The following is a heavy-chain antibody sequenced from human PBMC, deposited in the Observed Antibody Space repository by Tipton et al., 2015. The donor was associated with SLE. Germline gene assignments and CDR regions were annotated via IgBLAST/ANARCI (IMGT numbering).Heavy chain of an antibody. CDR2: IYTSGST. J-gene: IGHJ3*02. V-gene: IGHV4-61*02. D-gene: IGHD3-9*01. CDR3: ARTGVLRYFDWPLGAFDI. Sequence: TLSLTCTVSGGSISSGSYYWSWIRQPAGKGLEWIGRIYTSGSTNYNPSLKSRVTISVDTSKNQFSLKLSSVTAADTAVYYCARTGVLRYFDWPLGAFDIWGQGTMVTVSS. CDR1: GGSISSGSYY.